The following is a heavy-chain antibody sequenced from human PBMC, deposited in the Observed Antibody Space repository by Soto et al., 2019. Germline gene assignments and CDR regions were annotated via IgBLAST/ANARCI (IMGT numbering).Heavy chain of an antibody. CDR1: GGTFSSYA. J-gene: IGHJ6*02. V-gene: IGHV1-69*01. CDR2: IIPIFGTA. D-gene: IGHD2-2*01. CDR3: ARARAIVVVPAAIDYYYGMDV. Sequence: QVQLVQSGAEVKKPGSSVKVSCKASGGTFSSYAIIWVRQAPGQGLEWMGGIIPIFGTANYAQKFQGRVTITADESTSTAYMELSSLRSEDTAVYYCARARAIVVVPAAIDYYYGMDVWGQGTTVTVSS.